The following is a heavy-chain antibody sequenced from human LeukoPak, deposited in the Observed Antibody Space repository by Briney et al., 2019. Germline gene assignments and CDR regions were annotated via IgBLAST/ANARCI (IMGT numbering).Heavy chain of an antibody. D-gene: IGHD3-9*01. CDR3: ARNSRLFKDYDTMTGVFDS. J-gene: IGHJ4*02. V-gene: IGHV3-21*01. CDR2: IFGSMAFI. Sequence: GGSLRDSRAASRFTFSTYSINWVRQAPGKGLEWVSSIFGSMAFIYYVQSLKGGFTPSRENTKKSLFLHLYSVRPQNTPLYFCARNSRLFKDYDTMTGVFDSWGQGTLVTVSS. CDR1: RFTFSTYS.